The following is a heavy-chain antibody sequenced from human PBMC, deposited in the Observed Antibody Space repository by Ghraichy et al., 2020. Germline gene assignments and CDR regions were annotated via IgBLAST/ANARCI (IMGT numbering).Heavy chain of an antibody. J-gene: IGHJ3*02. V-gene: IGHV4-31*03. CDR2: IYYSGST. D-gene: IGHD1-26*01. Sequence: SETLSLTCTVSGGSISSGGYYWSWIRQHPGKGLEWIGYIYYSGSTYYNPSLKSRVTISVDTSKNQFSLKLSSVTAADTAVYYCARDREVGATGRDAFDIWGQGTMVTVSS. CDR1: GGSISSGGYY. CDR3: ARDREVGATGRDAFDI.